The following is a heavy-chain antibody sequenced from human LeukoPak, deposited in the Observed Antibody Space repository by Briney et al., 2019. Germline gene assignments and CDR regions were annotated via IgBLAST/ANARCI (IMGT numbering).Heavy chain of an antibody. CDR2: ISGSGGST. V-gene: IGHV3-23*01. Sequence: GGSLRLSCAASGFTFSSYWMHWVRQAPGKWLEWVSAISGSGGSTYYADSVKGRFTISRDNSKNTLYLQMNSLRAEDTAVYHCAKIKRQLECILDYWGQGTLVTVSS. CDR1: GFTFSSYW. CDR3: AKIKRQLECILDY. J-gene: IGHJ4*02. D-gene: IGHD1-1*01.